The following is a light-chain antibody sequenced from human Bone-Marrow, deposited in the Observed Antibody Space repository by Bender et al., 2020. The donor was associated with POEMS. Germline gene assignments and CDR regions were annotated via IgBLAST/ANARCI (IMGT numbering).Light chain of an antibody. CDR2: DVS. CDR3: SSYTSSSTWM. V-gene: IGLV2-14*03. Sequence: QSALTQPRSVSGSPSQSVTISCTGSSSDVGGYNFVSWYQHHPGKAPKLMIYDVSHRPSGVSDRFSGSKSGNTASLTISGLQAEDEADYYCSSYTSSSTWMFGGGTRLTVL. CDR1: SSDVGGYNF. J-gene: IGLJ3*02.